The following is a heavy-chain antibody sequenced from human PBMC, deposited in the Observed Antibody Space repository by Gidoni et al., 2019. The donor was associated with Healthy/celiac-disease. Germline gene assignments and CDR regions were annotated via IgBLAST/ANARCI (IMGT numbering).Heavy chain of an antibody. CDR1: GFPVRRNS. V-gene: IGHV3-66*01. J-gene: IGHJ3*02. CDR3: ARELWADGGSYAPSAFDI. Sequence: EVQLVESGGGLVQPGGSLRLSCASSGFPVRRNSMSWVRPAPGKGLEWVSVIYSGGSTYYADSVKGRFTISRDNSKNTLYLQMNSLRAEDTAVYYCARELWADGGSYAPSAFDIWGQGTMVTVSS. CDR2: IYSGGST. D-gene: IGHD1-26*01.